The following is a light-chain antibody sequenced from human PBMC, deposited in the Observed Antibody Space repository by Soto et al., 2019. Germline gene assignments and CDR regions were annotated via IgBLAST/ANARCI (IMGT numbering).Light chain of an antibody. V-gene: IGKV1-5*01. CDR2: DAS. CDR1: QSINSW. J-gene: IGKJ1*01. Sequence: DIQMTQSPSTLSAFVGDRVTITCRASQSINSWLDWYQQKPGKAPKLLIYDASSLESGVPSRFSGSGSGTEFTLTISSLQPDDFATYYCQQYNSYWTFGQGTKVDIK. CDR3: QQYNSYWT.